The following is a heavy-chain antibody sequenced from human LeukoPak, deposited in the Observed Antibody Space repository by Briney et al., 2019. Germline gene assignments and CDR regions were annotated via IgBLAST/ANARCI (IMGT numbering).Heavy chain of an antibody. D-gene: IGHD3-3*01. CDR2: INWTGDTR. J-gene: IGHJ6*03. Sequence: GGSLRLSCAASGFRFGDYGMTWVRQPPGKGLEWVSGINWTGDTRTYADSVKGRFTISRDNAKNSLYLHMSSLRAEDTAVYYCARGRGYDFWSGSSLYYYYYMDVWGKGTTVTVSS. V-gene: IGHV3-20*04. CDR1: GFRFGDYG. CDR3: ARGRGYDFWSGSSLYYYYYMDV.